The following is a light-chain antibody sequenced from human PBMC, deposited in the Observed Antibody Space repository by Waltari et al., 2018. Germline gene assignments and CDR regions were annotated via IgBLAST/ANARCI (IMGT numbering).Light chain of an antibody. CDR2: AAS. CDR3: QQLRT. V-gene: IGKV1-9*01. CDR1: QGISSY. Sequence: IQLTQSPSSLSASVGDRVTITCRASQGISSYLAWYQQKPGKAPKLLIYAASTLQIGVPSRFSGSGSGTDFTLTISSLQPEDFATYYCQQLRTFGPGTKVDIK. J-gene: IGKJ3*01.